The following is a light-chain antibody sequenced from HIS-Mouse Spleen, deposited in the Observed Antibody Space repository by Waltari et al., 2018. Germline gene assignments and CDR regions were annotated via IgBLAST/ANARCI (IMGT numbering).Light chain of an antibody. CDR1: SSNIGSNT. V-gene: IGLV1-44*01. CDR2: SNN. Sequence: ELTQPPSASGTPGQRVTISCSGSSSNIGSNTVNWYQQLPGTAPKLLIYSNNQRPSGVPERFSGSKSGTSASLAISGLQSEDEADYYCAAWDDSLNGWVFGGGTKLTVL. J-gene: IGLJ3*02. CDR3: AAWDDSLNGWV.